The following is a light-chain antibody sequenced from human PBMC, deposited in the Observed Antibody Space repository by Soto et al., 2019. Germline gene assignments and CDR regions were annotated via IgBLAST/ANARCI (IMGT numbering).Light chain of an antibody. CDR3: QRRSNWPST. J-gene: IGKJ4*01. CDR1: QSVSSY. V-gene: IGKV3-11*01. CDR2: DAS. Sequence: EIVLTQSPATLSLSPGERATLSCRASQSVSSYLAWYQQKPGQAPRLLIYDASSRATGIPARFSGSGSETDFTLTITTLEPEDFAVYYCQRRSNWPSTFGGGTKVEI.